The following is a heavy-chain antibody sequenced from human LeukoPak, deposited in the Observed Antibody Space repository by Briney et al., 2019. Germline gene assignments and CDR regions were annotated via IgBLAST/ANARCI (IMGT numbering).Heavy chain of an antibody. Sequence: GGSLRLSCAASGFSFSDHYMDWVRQAPGKGLEWVGRTKNKANNYTTEYAASVKGRFTISRDDSKNSLYLQMDSLKTEDTAVYYCTRTSYSGSFYDYWGRGTLVTVSS. J-gene: IGHJ4*02. CDR2: TKNKANNYTT. V-gene: IGHV3-72*01. D-gene: IGHD1-26*01. CDR3: TRTSYSGSFYDY. CDR1: GFSFSDHY.